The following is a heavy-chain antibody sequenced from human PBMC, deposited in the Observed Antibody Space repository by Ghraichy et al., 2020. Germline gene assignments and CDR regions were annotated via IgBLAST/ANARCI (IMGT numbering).Heavy chain of an antibody. CDR3: ARGSKVVRFCYYDGMDV. CDR1: GFTFGSYS. V-gene: IGHV3-48*02. J-gene: IGHJ6*02. D-gene: IGHD2-21*01. CDR2: ITSSGRFI. Sequence: GGSLRLSCVASGFTFGSYSMNWVRQSPGKGLEWVSYITSSGRFISYADSVKGRFTISRDNAQNSLFLPMNSLRDEDTAVYDCARGSKVVRFCYYDGMDVWGQGTTVTV.